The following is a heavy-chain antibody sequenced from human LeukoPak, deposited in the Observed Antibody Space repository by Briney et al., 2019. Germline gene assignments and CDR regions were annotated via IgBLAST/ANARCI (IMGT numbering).Heavy chain of an antibody. CDR2: ISAYNGNT. Sequence: ASVKVSGKASGYTFTSYGISWVRQAPGQGLEWMGWISAYNGNTNYAQKLQGRVTMTTDTSTSTAYMELRSLRSDDTAVYYCARDYDILTGSPGDFDYWGQGTLVTVSS. CDR3: ARDYDILTGSPGDFDY. CDR1: GYTFTSYG. J-gene: IGHJ4*02. V-gene: IGHV1-18*01. D-gene: IGHD3-9*01.